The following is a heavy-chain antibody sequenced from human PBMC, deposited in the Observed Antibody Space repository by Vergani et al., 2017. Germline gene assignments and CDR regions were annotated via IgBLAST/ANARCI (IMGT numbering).Heavy chain of an antibody. CDR2: IKNTGDST. CDR3: AKGVYCSSTSCYEGRGYYYGMGV. CDR1: GFTFSSHA. V-gene: IGHV3-23*01. Sequence: EVQLLQSAGAVVQPGGSLRLSCVASGFTFSSHAMSWVRQGHGQGLEWVSSIKNTGDSTHYADSVKGRFTISRDNSKNTLYLQMNSLRVEDTAVYYCAKGVYCSSTSCYEGRGYYYGMGVWGQGTTVTFSS. D-gene: IGHD2-2*01. J-gene: IGHJ6*02.